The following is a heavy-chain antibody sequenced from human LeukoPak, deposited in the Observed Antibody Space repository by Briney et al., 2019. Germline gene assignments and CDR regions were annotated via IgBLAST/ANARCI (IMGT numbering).Heavy chain of an antibody. Sequence: ASVKVSCKASGGTFSSYAISWVRQAPGQGLEWMGGINPNSGGTNYAQKFQGRVTMTRDTSISTAYMELSRLRSDDTAVYYCARGKVGLHPDYWGQGTPVTVSS. CDR1: GGTFSSYA. D-gene: IGHD3/OR15-3a*01. CDR2: INPNSGGT. CDR3: ARGKVGLHPDY. J-gene: IGHJ4*02. V-gene: IGHV1-2*02.